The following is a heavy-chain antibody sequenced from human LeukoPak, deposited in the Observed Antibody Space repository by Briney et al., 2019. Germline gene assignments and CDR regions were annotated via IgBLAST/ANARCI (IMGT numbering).Heavy chain of an antibody. CDR1: GFIFNKAW. CDR3: TPVMVEDRGF. J-gene: IGHJ4*02. D-gene: IGHD2/OR15-2a*01. V-gene: IGHV3-15*01. CDR2: IKSKNDGGTT. Sequence: GGSLRLSCAASGFIFNKAWMNWVRQAPGQGPGWVGRIKSKNDGGTTDYGSPVKGRFTISRDDSKNTLYLQMNSLITDDTAIYYCTPVMVEDRGFWGQGTLVTVSS.